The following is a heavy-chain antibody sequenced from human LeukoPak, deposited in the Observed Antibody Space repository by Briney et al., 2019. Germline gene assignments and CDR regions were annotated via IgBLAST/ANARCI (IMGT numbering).Heavy chain of an antibody. D-gene: IGHD3-16*02. Sequence: GGSLRLSCAASGFIFSNYYMHWVRQAPGKGLEWVAFIRYDGSNKYYADSVKGRFTISRDNSKNTLYLQMNSLRAEDTAVYYCAKDLTWGSYRSPFDYWGQGTLVTVSS. J-gene: IGHJ4*02. CDR3: AKDLTWGSYRSPFDY. CDR2: IRYDGSNK. CDR1: GFIFSNYY. V-gene: IGHV3-30*02.